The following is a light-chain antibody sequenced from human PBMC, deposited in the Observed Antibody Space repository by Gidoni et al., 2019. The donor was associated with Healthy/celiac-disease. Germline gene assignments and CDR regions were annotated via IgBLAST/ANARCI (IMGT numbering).Light chain of an antibody. CDR1: QGISSA. CDR3: QQFNSYPHT. CDR2: DAS. J-gene: IGKJ2*01. V-gene: IGKV1-13*02. Sequence: AIQLTQSPSSLSASVGDRVTITCRASQGISSALAWYQQKPGKAPKLLIYDASSLESGVPSRFSGRGSGKEFTLTISRLQPEDFATYYWQQFNSYPHTFGQGTKLEIK.